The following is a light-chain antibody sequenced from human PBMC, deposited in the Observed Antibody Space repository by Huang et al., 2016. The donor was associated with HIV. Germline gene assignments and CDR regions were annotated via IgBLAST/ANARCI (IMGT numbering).Light chain of an antibody. V-gene: IGKV2-29*03. CDR3: MQGINLPLT. CDR2: DVP. J-gene: IGKJ4*01. CDR1: QSLLHSDGKPY. Sequence: DIVMTQTPLSLSLTPGQPSSISCKSSQSLLHSDGKPYLYWFLQKPGQSPQLLIYDVPSRFSGVPDSFSGSGSGTDFTVKISRVEAEDVGIYYCMQGINLPLTFGGGTKVEIK.